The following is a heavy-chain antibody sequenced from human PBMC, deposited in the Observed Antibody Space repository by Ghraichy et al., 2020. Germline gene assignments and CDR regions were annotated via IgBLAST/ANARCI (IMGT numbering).Heavy chain of an antibody. CDR1: GFAFSNIC. Sequence: GGSLRLSCAASGFAFSNICMSWVRQAPGKGLEWVASIREDGNEINYVDSVKGRFTISRDNAKNSLFLQMNSLKDEDTALYHCAREYDWGQGILVTVSS. J-gene: IGHJ4*02. CDR2: IREDGNEI. V-gene: IGHV3-7*01. CDR3: AREYD.